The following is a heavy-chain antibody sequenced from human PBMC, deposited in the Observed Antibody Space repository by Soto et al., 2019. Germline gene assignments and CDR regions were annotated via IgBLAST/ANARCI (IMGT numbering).Heavy chain of an antibody. J-gene: IGHJ4*02. CDR3: ARRGYCSSTSCYYDFDY. Sequence: SETLSLTCAVSGGSISSGGYSWSWIRQPPGKGLEWIGYIYYSGSTNYNPSLKSRVTISVDTSKNQFSLKLSSVTAADTAVYYCARRGYCSSTSCYYDFDYWGQGTLVTVSS. D-gene: IGHD2-2*01. CDR1: GGSISSGGYS. CDR2: IYYSGST. V-gene: IGHV4-61*08.